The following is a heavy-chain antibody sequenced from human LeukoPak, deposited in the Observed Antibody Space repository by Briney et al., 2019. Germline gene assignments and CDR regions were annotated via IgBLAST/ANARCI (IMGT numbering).Heavy chain of an antibody. Sequence: SETLSLTCTVSGGSSSSSSYYWGWIHQPPGKGLEWIGSIYYSGSTYYNPSLKSRVTISVDTSKNHFSLKLSSVTAADTAVYYCARAYDSSGVYFDYWGQGTLVTVSS. CDR3: ARAYDSSGVYFDY. CDR1: GGSSSSSSYY. J-gene: IGHJ4*02. V-gene: IGHV4-39*07. D-gene: IGHD3-22*01. CDR2: IYYSGST.